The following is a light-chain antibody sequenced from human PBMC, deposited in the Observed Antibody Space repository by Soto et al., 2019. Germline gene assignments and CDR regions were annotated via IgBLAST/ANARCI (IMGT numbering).Light chain of an antibody. CDR3: QTWGTGIHVV. CDR1: SGHSSYA. Sequence: QLVLTQSPSASASLGASVKLTCTLSSGHSSYAIAWHQQQPEKGPRYLMKLDSDGSHTKGDAIPGRFSGSSSGAERYLTISSLQSEDEAEYYCQTWGTGIHVVFGGGTKVTVL. J-gene: IGLJ2*01. CDR2: LDSDGSH. V-gene: IGLV4-69*01.